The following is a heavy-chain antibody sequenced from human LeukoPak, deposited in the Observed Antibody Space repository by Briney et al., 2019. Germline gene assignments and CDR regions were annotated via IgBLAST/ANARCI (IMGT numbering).Heavy chain of an antibody. CDR2: ISGSSGST. CDR3: AKDSTLVRGPEAY. CDR1: GFTFSSYA. D-gene: IGHD2-15*01. V-gene: IGHV3-23*01. J-gene: IGHJ4*02. Sequence: PGGSLRLSCAASGFTFSSYAMSWVRQAPGKGLEWVSAISGSSGSTYYADSVKGRFTISRDDSKNTLYLQMNSLRAEDTAVYYCAKDSTLVRGPEAYWGQGTLVTVSS.